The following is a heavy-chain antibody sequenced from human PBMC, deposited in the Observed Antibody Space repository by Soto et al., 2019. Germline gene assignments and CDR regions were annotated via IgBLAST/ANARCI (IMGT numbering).Heavy chain of an antibody. CDR3: ARESRYCSGGSCYFLPGIDY. J-gene: IGHJ4*02. V-gene: IGHV1-69*12. Sequence: QVQLVQSGAEVKKPGSSVKVSCKASGGTFSSYAISWVRQAPGQGLAWMGGIIPIFGTANYAQKFQGRVTITADESTSTANMELSSLRSEDTAVYYCARESRYCSGGSCYFLPGIDYWGQGTLVTVSS. CDR1: GGTFSSYA. D-gene: IGHD2-15*01. CDR2: IIPIFGTA.